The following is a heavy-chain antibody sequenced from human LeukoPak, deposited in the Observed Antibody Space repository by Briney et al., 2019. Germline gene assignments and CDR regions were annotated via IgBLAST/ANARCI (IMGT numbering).Heavy chain of an antibody. D-gene: IGHD2-15*01. CDR1: GYTFTSYY. CDR2: INPSGGST. V-gene: IGHV1-46*01. J-gene: IGHJ4*02. Sequence: ASVKVSCKASGYTFTSYYMHWVRQAPGQGLEWMGIINPSGGSTSYAQKFQGRVTMTRDTSTSTVYMELSSLRSEDTAVYYCARDYSVVAATLRGYYFDHWGQGTLVTVSS. CDR3: ARDYSVVAATLRGYYFDH.